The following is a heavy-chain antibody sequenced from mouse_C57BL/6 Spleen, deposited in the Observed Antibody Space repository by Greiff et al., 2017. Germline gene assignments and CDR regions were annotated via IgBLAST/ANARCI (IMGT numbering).Heavy chain of an antibody. CDR3: ARCITTVVEDYAMDY. D-gene: IGHD1-1*01. J-gene: IGHJ4*01. CDR2: ISSGSSTI. CDR1: GFTFSDYG. Sequence: EVQRVESGGGLVKPGGSLKLSCAASGFTFSDYGMHWVRQAPEKGLEWVAYISSGSSTIYYADTVKGRFTISRDNAKNTLFLQMTSLRSEDTAMYYCARCITTVVEDYAMDYWGQGTSVTVSS. V-gene: IGHV5-17*01.